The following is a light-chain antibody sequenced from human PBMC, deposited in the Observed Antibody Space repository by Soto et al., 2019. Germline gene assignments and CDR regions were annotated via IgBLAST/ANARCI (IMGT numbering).Light chain of an antibody. J-gene: IGKJ2*01. CDR2: GAS. Sequence: EIVLTQSPGTLSLSPGERATLSCKASQSVTSRYLAWYQQKPCQAPRLLIYGASSRATGIPDRFSGSGSGTDFTLTISRLEPEEFAVYFCHQYNNSPEYTFGQGTKLEIK. CDR3: HQYNNSPEYT. CDR1: QSVTSRY. V-gene: IGKV3-20*01.